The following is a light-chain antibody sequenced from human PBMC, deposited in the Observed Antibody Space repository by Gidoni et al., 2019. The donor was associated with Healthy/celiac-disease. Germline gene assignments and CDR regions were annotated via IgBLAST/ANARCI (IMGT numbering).Light chain of an antibody. CDR2: EVS. Sequence: QSALTQPASVSGSPGPSITLSCTGTSSDVGGYNYVSWYQQNPGKAPKLMIYEVSNRPSGVSNRFSGSKSGNTASLTISGLQAEDEADYYCSSYTSSSTWVFGGGTKLTVL. J-gene: IGLJ3*02. V-gene: IGLV2-14*01. CDR3: SSYTSSSTWV. CDR1: SSDVGGYNY.